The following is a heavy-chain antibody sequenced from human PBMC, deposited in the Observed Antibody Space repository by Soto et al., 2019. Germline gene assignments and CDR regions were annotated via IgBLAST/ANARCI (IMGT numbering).Heavy chain of an antibody. Sequence: PGGSRRFSCAASGFTFNSSAMHGVRQAPGKGLERLAVISYDGSHKYYADSVKGRFTISRDNSKNTLYLQMDSLKAEDTAVYYCAKDLRRYSSDNYYIGYFDYWGQGTPVTVSS. V-gene: IGHV3-30*18. D-gene: IGHD3-10*01. J-gene: IGHJ4*02. CDR1: GFTFNSSA. CDR3: AKDLRRYSSDNYYIGYFDY. CDR2: ISYDGSHK.